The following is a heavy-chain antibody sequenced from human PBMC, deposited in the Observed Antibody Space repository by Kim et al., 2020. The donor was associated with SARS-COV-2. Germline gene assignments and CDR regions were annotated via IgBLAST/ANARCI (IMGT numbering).Heavy chain of an antibody. CDR2: IYYSGST. CDR1: GGSISSSSYY. D-gene: IGHD2-21*02. V-gene: IGHV4-39*01. J-gene: IGHJ5*02. Sequence: SETLSLTCTVSGGSISSSSYYWGWIRQPPGKGLEWIGSIYYSGSTYYNPSLKSRVTISVDTSKNQFSLKLSSVTAADTAVYYCARRPLAASSGDCYPRPNWFDPWGQGTLVTVSS. CDR3: ARRPLAASSGDCYPRPNWFDP.